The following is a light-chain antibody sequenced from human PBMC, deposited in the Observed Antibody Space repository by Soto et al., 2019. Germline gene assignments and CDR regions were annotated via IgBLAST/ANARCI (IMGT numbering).Light chain of an antibody. CDR2: KAS. Sequence: DIQMPQSPSTMTESVGDRVTITCVASQTISSWLAWYQQKPGKAPKLLIYKASTLKSGVPSRFSGSGSGTEFTLTISSLQPDDFATYYCQHYNSYSEAFGQGTKVDIK. CDR3: QHYNSYSEA. V-gene: IGKV1-5*03. J-gene: IGKJ1*01. CDR1: QTISSW.